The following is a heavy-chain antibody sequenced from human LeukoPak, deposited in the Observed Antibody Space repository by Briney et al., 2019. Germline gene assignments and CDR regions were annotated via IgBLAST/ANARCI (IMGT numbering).Heavy chain of an antibody. CDR3: ARLPRWDIVVVPAAIVDY. J-gene: IGHJ4*02. V-gene: IGHV4-4*02. CDR2: ISHDGTT. D-gene: IGHD2-2*02. Sequence: SGTLSLTCGVSGGSIDITNYWSWVRQAPGKGLEWIGEISHDGTTNHNPSLRSRVAMSLDRANNQFSLSLTSVTAADTAVYYCARLPRWDIVVVPAAIVDYWGQGTLVIVSS. CDR1: GGSIDITNY.